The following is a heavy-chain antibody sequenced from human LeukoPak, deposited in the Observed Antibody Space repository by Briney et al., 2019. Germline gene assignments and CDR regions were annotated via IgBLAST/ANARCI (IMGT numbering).Heavy chain of an antibody. CDR2: INWNGSGA. D-gene: IGHD4-17*01. CDR3: ARLNDDYDRANFDY. V-gene: IGHV3-20*04. Sequence: GGSLRLSCAASGFTFDDYGMSWVRQAPGKGLEWVSGINWNGSGAGYADSVKGRFTISRDNSKNTLYLQMNSLRAEDTAVYYCARLNDDYDRANFDYWGQGTLVTVSS. J-gene: IGHJ4*02. CDR1: GFTFDDYG.